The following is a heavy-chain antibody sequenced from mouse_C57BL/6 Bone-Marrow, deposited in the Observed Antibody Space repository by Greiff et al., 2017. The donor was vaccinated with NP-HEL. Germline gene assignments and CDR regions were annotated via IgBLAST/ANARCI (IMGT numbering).Heavy chain of an antibody. J-gene: IGHJ1*03. D-gene: IGHD1-1*01. Sequence: VKLVESGPELVKPGASVKISCKASGYAFSSSWMNWVKQRPGKGLEWIGRIYPGDGDTNYNGKFKGKATLTADKSSSTAYMQLSSLTSEDSAVYFCARSPLTTVVATNFDVWGTGTTVTVSS. CDR1: GYAFSSSW. V-gene: IGHV1-82*01. CDR2: IYPGDGDT. CDR3: ARSPLTTVVATNFDV.